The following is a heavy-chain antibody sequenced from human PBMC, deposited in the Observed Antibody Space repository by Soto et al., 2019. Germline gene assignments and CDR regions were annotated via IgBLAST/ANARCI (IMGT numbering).Heavy chain of an antibody. Sequence: ASVKVSCKASGYTFTSYDINWVRQATGQGLEWMGWMNPNSGNTGYAQKFKGRVTMTRNTSISTAYMKLSSLRSEAPAVYYCAGGQIGSYYLTPYYVRDFGAQGTTVPLSS. D-gene: IGHD1-26*01. CDR1: GYTFTSYD. CDR3: AGGQIGSYYLTPYYVRDF. CDR2: MNPNSGNT. V-gene: IGHV1-8*01. J-gene: IGHJ6*02.